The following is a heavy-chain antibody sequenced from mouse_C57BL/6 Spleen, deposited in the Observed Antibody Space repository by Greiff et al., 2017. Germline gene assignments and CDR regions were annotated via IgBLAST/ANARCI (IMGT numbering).Heavy chain of an antibody. CDR1: GFTIKDDY. Sequence: EVQLQQSGAELVRPGASVKLSCTASGFTIKDDYMHWVKQRPEQGLAWIGWIDPENGDTEYASKFQGKATITADPSSNTAYLQLSSLTSADTAVYYCTRTGTFFDYWGQGTSLTVSS. CDR3: TRTGTFFDY. V-gene: IGHV14-4*01. J-gene: IGHJ2*02. D-gene: IGHD4-1*01. CDR2: IDPENGDT.